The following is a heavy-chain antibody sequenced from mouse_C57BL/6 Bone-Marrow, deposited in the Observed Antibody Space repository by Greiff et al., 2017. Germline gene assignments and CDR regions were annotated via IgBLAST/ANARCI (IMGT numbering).Heavy chain of an antibody. J-gene: IGHJ3*01. D-gene: IGHD2-5*01. CDR1: GYTFTSYG. CDR2: IYPRSGNT. CDR3: ASAYYSNYWFAY. Sequence: QVQLKQSGAELARPGASVKLSCKASGYTFTSYGISWVKQRTGQGLEWIGEIYPRSGNTYYNEKFKGKATLTADKSSSTAYMELRSLTSEDSAVYFCASAYYSNYWFAYWGQGTLVTVSA. V-gene: IGHV1-81*01.